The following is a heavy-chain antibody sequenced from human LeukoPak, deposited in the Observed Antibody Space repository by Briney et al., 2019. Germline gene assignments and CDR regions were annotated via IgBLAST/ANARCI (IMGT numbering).Heavy chain of an antibody. J-gene: IGHJ4*02. Sequence: GGSLRLSCEASGFTLSTYLMNWVRQVPGKGLDWVANINPDGSGKRYVDSVKGRFTIARDNADNSLSLQMNSLRAEDTAVYYCASWGAGGNSWGQGTLVTVSS. D-gene: IGHD3-16*01. CDR3: ASWGAGGNS. V-gene: IGHV3-7*01. CDR1: GFTLSTYL. CDR2: INPDGSGK.